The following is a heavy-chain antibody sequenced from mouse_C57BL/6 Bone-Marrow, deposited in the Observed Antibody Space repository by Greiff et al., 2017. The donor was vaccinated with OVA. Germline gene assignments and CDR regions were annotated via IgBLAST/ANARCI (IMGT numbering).Heavy chain of an antibody. V-gene: IGHV1-63*01. Sequence: QVQLQQSGAELVRPGTSVKMSCKASGYTFTNYCIGWANQRPGHGLEWIGDIYPGGGYTNYNEKFKGKSTLTADKSSSTAYMQFSSLTSEDSAVYYCARGGSSYTGFAYWGQGTMVTVSA. J-gene: IGHJ3*01. D-gene: IGHD1-1*01. CDR1: GYTFTNYC. CDR2: IYPGGGYT. CDR3: ARGGSSYTGFAY.